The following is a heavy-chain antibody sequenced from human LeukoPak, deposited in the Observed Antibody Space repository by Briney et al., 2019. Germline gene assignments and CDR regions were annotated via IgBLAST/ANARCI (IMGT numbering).Heavy chain of an antibody. CDR3: AKDGPLLWFGELYYYYGMDV. CDR1: GFTVSSNY. J-gene: IGHJ6*02. Sequence: GGSLRLSCAVSGFTVSSNYMSWVRQAPGTGLEWVSAISGSGGSTYYADSVKGRFTISRDNSKNTLYLQMNSLRAEDTAVYYCAKDGPLLWFGELYYYYGMDVWGQGTTVTVSS. V-gene: IGHV3-23*01. CDR2: ISGSGGST. D-gene: IGHD3-10*01.